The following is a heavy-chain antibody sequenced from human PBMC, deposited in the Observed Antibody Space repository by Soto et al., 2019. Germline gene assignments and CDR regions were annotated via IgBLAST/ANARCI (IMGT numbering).Heavy chain of an antibody. CDR3: ARDRRGYSFTELLCCYYGMFV. CDR1: GGTFSSYA. CDR2: IIPIFGTA. J-gene: IGHJ6*02. V-gene: IGHV1-69*01. Sequence: QVQLVQSGAEVKKPGSSVKVSCKASGGTFSSYAISWVRQAPGQGLEWMGVIIPIFGTANYAQEIQGRVTITGDESTDTGYMARSSLRSEDTAVYYCARDRRGYSFTELLCCYYGMFVGVQGTTVTVSS. D-gene: IGHD5-18*01.